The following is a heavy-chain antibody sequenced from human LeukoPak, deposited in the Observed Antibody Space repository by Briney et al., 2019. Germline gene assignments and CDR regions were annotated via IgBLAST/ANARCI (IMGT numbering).Heavy chain of an antibody. V-gene: IGHV4-39*07. Sequence: SETLSLTCTVSGGSISSSSYYWGWIRQPPGKGLEWIGSIYYSGSTYYNPSLKSRVTISVDTSKNQFSLKLSSVTAADTAVYYCARETSSSWYGSRWFDPWGQGTLVTVSS. CDR3: ARETSSSWYGSRWFDP. CDR2: IYYSGST. J-gene: IGHJ5*02. CDR1: GGSISSSSYY. D-gene: IGHD6-13*01.